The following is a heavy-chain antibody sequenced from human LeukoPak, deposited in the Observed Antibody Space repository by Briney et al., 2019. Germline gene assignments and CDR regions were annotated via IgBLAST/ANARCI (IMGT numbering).Heavy chain of an antibody. J-gene: IGHJ6*03. CDR1: GYTFTSYY. CDR3: ASRSWVKGREGIAARRAVDYYYYMDV. V-gene: IGHV1-46*01. Sequence: ASVKVSCKASGYTFTSYYMHWVRQAPGQGLEWMGIINPSGGSTSYAQKFQGRVAMTRDMYTSTVYMELSSLRSEDTAVYYCASRSWVKGREGIAARRAVDYYYYMDVWGKGTTVTVSS. D-gene: IGHD6-6*01. CDR2: INPSGGST.